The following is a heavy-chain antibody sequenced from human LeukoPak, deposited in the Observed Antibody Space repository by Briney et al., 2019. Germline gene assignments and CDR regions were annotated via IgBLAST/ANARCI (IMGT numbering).Heavy chain of an antibody. CDR1: GFTFSSYA. CDR2: ISGSGGST. V-gene: IGHV3-23*01. CDR3: AKGKGHYYYYMDV. J-gene: IGHJ6*03. Sequence: GGSLRLSCAASGFTFSSYAMSWVRQAPGKGLEWVSAISGSGGSTYYADTVKGRFTISRDNSKNTLYLQMNSLRAEDTAVYYCAKGKGHYYYYMDVWGKGTTVTVSS.